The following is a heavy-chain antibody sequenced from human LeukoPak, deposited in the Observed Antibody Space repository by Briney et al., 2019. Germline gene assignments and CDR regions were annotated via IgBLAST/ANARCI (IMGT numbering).Heavy chain of an antibody. CDR3: ARGGIQLWFWNY. J-gene: IGHJ4*02. CDR2: INHSGST. Sequence: PSETLSLTCAVYGGSFSGYYWSWIRQPPGKGLEWIGEINHSGSTNYNPSLKSRVTISVDTSKNQFSLKLSSVTAADTAVYYCARGGIQLWFWNYWGQGTLVTVSS. CDR1: GGSFSGYY. V-gene: IGHV4-34*01. D-gene: IGHD5-18*01.